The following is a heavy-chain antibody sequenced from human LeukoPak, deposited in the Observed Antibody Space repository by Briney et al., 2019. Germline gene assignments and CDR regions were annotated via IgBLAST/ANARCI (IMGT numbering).Heavy chain of an antibody. D-gene: IGHD5-12*01. CDR3: ARVSSPDSGYDESHFDY. CDR1: GYTFTSYY. CDR2: INPSGGST. J-gene: IGHJ4*02. V-gene: IGHV1-46*01. Sequence: ASVKVSCKASGYTFTSYYMHWVRQAPGQGLEWMGIINPSGGSTSYAQKFQGRVTMTRDTSTSTVYMELSSLRSEDTAVYYCARVSSPDSGYDESHFDYWGQGTLVTVSS.